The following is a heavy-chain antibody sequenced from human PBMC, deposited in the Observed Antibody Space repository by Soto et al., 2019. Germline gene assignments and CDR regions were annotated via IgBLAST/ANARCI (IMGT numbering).Heavy chain of an antibody. D-gene: IGHD6-19*01. Sequence: GGSLRLSCAASGFTFSSYAMSWVRQAPGKGLEWVSAISGSGGSTYYADSVKGRFTISRDNSKNTLYLQMKSLRAEDTAVYYCAKDRDGGEQWLAYYFDYWGQGTLVTVSS. CDR3: AKDRDGGEQWLAYYFDY. J-gene: IGHJ4*02. CDR1: GFTFSSYA. CDR2: ISGSGGST. V-gene: IGHV3-23*01.